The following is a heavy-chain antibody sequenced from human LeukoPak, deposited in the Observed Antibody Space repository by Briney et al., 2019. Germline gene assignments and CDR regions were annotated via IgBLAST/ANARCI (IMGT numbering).Heavy chain of an antibody. CDR1: GFTFSSYA. CDR2: ISYDGRNK. D-gene: IGHD6-13*01. Sequence: HTGRSLRLSCAASGFTFSSYAMHWVRQAPGKGLEWVAVISYDGRNKYYADSVKGRFTISRDNSKNTLYLQMNRLRVEATAVYYCAKSEGSSSWIYFGFWGQGTLLTVSS. V-gene: IGHV3-30*04. CDR3: AKSEGSSSWIYFGF. J-gene: IGHJ4*02.